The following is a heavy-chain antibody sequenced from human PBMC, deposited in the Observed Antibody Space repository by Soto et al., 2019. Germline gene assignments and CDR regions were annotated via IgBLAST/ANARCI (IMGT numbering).Heavy chain of an antibody. D-gene: IGHD3-10*01. CDR1: GFTFSSYD. J-gene: IGHJ6*02. V-gene: IGHV3-13*01. CDR3: ARGGQLLSHPHPYGMDA. CDR2: IGTAGDT. Sequence: GGSLRLSCAASGFTFSSYDMHWVRQATGKGLEWVSAIGTAGDTYYPGSVKGRFTISRENSKNSLYLQMNSLRAGDTAVYYCARGGQLLSHPHPYGMDAWGQGTTVTVSS.